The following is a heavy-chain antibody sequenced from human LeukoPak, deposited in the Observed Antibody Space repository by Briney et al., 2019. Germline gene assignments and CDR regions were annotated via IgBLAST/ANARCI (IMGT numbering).Heavy chain of an antibody. CDR1: GGSISGYY. CDR3: VRHTTSGWYQVVY. V-gene: IGHV4-59*01. D-gene: IGHD6-19*01. CDR2: ITYSGST. J-gene: IGHJ4*02. Sequence: PSETLSLTCTVSGGSISGYYWSWIRQPPGKGLGWIGFITYSGSTDHNPSLKSRVTISVDASKNQFSLKLTSVTAADTAVYYCVRHTTSGWYQVVYWGQGTLVTVSS.